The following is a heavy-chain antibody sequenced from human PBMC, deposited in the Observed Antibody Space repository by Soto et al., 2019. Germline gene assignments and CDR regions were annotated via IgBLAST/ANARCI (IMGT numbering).Heavy chain of an antibody. CDR1: GYSISSGYY. J-gene: IGHJ5*02. Sequence: SETLSLTCAVSGYSISSGYYWGWIRQPPGKGLEWIGSIYHSGSTYYNPSLKSRVTISVDTSKNQFSLKLSSVTAADTAVYYCARDGRLDYYDSSGANWFDPWGQGTLVTVSS. CDR2: IYHSGST. CDR3: ARDGRLDYYDSSGANWFDP. V-gene: IGHV4-38-2*02. D-gene: IGHD3-22*01.